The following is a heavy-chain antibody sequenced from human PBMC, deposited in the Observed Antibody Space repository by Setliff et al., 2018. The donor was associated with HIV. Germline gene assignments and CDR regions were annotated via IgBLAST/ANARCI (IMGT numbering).Heavy chain of an antibody. Sequence: TSETLSLTCAVYGGSLSGYYWSWVRQSPGRGLEWIGEINQSGNTNFNPSLKSRLIISVDTFKSQFSLKLTSVTAADTALYYCAREGGQGYSGSGSFYHRNFDLWGRGTLVTVSS. CDR1: GGSLSGYY. D-gene: IGHD3-10*01. J-gene: IGHJ2*01. V-gene: IGHV4-34*01. CDR3: AREGGQGYSGSGSFYHRNFDL. CDR2: INQSGNT.